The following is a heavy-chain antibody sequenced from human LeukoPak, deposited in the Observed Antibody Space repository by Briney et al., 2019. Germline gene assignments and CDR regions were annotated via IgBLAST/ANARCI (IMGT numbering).Heavy chain of an antibody. V-gene: IGHV3-30-3*01. CDR1: GFTFSSYA. Sequence: GGSLRLSCAASGFTFSSYAMHWVRQAPGKGLEWVAVISYDGSNKYYADSVKGRFTISRDNSKNTLYLQMNSLRAEDTAVYYCASVYIVLMVYAPFDPWGQGTLVIVSS. D-gene: IGHD2-8*01. CDR2: ISYDGSNK. CDR3: ASVYIVLMVYAPFDP. J-gene: IGHJ5*02.